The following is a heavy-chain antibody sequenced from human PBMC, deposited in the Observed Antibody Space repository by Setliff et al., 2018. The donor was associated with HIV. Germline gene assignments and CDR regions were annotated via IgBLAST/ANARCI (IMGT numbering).Heavy chain of an antibody. CDR2: VNHNGNI. D-gene: IGHD2-21*02. CDR1: GDSISRSRYY. J-gene: IGHJ4*02. Sequence: PSETLSLTCVVSGDSISRSRYYWGWIRQPPGKGLEWIVEVNHNGNINYNPSLKSRVTVSVDTSKTQYSLKMISVTAADTAMYYCAISIVGVTSEMYWAQGTLVTVSS. V-gene: IGHV4-39*07. CDR3: AISIVGVTSEMY.